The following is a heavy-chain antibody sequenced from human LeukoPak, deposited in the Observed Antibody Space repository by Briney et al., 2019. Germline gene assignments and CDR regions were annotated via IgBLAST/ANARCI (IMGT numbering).Heavy chain of an antibody. CDR2: ISDSGGST. J-gene: IGHJ6*01. CDR1: GFTFSTYV. CDR3: GRYYVMDV. Sequence: GGSLRLSCAASGFTFSTYVMNWVRQAPGKGLEWVSTISDSGGSTYYADSVKGRFTISRDNSKSTLYLQMNSLRADDTAVYYCGRYYVMDVWGERCSASVSS. V-gene: IGHV3-23*01.